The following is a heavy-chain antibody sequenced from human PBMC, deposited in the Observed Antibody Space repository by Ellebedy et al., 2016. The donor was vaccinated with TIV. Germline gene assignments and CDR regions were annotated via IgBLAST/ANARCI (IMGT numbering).Heavy chain of an antibody. CDR1: GYKFINYG. V-gene: IGHV1-18*04. J-gene: IGHJ4*02. Sequence: AASVKVSCKASGYKFINYGYTWVRQAPGQGLEWVGYLSSHNGNSNYGKNFEGRVTMTTDRPTATVFMELGSLRSDDTAMYYCARTRYSSSWPDFWGQGTLVTVSS. CDR3: ARTRYSSSWPDF. CDR2: LSSHNGNS. D-gene: IGHD5-18*01.